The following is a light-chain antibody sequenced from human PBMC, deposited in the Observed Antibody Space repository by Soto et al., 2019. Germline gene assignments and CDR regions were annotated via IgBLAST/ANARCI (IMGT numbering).Light chain of an antibody. CDR2: KAS. V-gene: IGKV1-5*03. Sequence: DIQMTQSPSTLSASVGDRVTITCRASQSINRWLAWYQQKPGKAPKLLIYKASTLESGVPSRFSGSGSGTDFSLTISSLQPEDVATYYCQYLNSFPLTFGGGTKVELK. CDR3: QYLNSFPLT. CDR1: QSINRW. J-gene: IGKJ4*01.